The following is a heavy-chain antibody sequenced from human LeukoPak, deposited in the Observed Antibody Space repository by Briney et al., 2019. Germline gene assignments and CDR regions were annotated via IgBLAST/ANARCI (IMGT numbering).Heavy chain of an antibody. Sequence: GGSLRLSCAASGFTFSSYAMSWVRQAPGKGLEWVSAISGSGGSTYYADSVKGRFIISRDNSKNTLYLQMNSLRAEDTAVYYCAKDVRRGYFEYWGQGDLVTVSS. J-gene: IGHJ4*02. V-gene: IGHV3-23*01. CDR1: GFTFSSYA. CDR3: AKDVRRGYFEY. CDR2: ISGSGGST.